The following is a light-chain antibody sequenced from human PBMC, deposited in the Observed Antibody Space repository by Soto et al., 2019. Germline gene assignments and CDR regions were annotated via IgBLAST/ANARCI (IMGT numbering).Light chain of an antibody. CDR3: TSYTRTITML. CDR1: SSDVGGYKY. J-gene: IGLJ2*01. CDR2: EVS. V-gene: IGLV2-14*01. Sequence: QSVLTQPASMSGSPGQSITISCTGTSSDVGGYKYVSWYQQYPGRAPKLIIYEVSNRPSGVSNRFSGSKSGNTASLTISGLQADDEADYYCTSYTRTITMLFGGGTKVTVL.